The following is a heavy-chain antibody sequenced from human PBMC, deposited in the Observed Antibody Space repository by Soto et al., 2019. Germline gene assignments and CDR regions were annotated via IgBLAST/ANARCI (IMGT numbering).Heavy chain of an antibody. Sequence: EVQLVEFGGDLVQPGGSLRLSCAASGFTFSDHFMDWVRQAPGKGLEWVGRSRNKANSYTTEYAASVKGRFTISRDDSKTSLYLQMNSLKTEDTAVYYCARGYYNSGWHTDYWGQGTLVTVSS. CDR1: GFTFSDHF. V-gene: IGHV3-72*01. J-gene: IGHJ4*02. CDR2: SRNKANSYTT. CDR3: ARGYYNSGWHTDY. D-gene: IGHD6-19*01.